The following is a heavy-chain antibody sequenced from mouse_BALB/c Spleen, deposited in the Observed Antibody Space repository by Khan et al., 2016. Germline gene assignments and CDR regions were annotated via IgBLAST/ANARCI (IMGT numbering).Heavy chain of an antibody. CDR2: IRNRVNGYTT. D-gene: IGHD2-12*01. V-gene: IGHV7-3*02. Sequence: EVELVESGGGLVQPGGSLRLSCATSGFIFTDYYMSWVRQPPGKALEWLGFIRNRVNGYTTEYSPSVRGRFTISRDNSQSFVYLQMNPLRTEDSATYYCATPHDDDYTMGHWGQGTSVTVSS. J-gene: IGHJ4*01. CDR1: GFIFTDYY. CDR3: ATPHDDDYTMGH.